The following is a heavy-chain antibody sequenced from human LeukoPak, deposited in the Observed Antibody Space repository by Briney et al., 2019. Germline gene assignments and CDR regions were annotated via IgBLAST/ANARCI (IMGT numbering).Heavy chain of an antibody. CDR2: IYYSGST. V-gene: IGHV4-30-4*01. CDR3: ARAGFRCSGGSCSGGDLDY. Sequence: SQTLSLTCTVSGGSISSGDYYWGWIRQPPGKGLEWIGYIYYSGSTYYNPSLKSRVTISVDTSKNQFSLKLSSVTAADTAVYYCARAGFRCSGGSCSGGDLDYWGQGTLVTVSS. D-gene: IGHD2-15*01. CDR1: GGSISSGDYY. J-gene: IGHJ4*02.